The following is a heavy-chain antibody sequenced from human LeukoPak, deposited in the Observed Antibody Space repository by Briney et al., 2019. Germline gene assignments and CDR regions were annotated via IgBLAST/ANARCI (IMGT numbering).Heavy chain of an antibody. V-gene: IGHV6-1*01. CDR2: TYYKSTWHN. Sequence: SQTLSPTCDISGDSVSANAWTWIRQSPLRGLEWLGRTYYKSTWHNEYALSLRGRITIRPDTSKNQFSLHLTSVTPDDTAVYFCARDIVAGCDSWGQGTLVTVSS. CDR1: GDSVSANA. CDR3: ARDIVAGCDS. J-gene: IGHJ4*02. D-gene: IGHD3-22*01.